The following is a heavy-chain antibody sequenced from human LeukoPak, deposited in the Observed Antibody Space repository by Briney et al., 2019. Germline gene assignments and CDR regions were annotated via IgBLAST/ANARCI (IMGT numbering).Heavy chain of an antibody. CDR3: ARGPYDYVWESYQLYYFDY. D-gene: IGHD3-16*02. CDR2: ISSGSSTI. J-gene: IGHJ4*02. V-gene: IGHV3-48*02. Sequence: PGGSLRLSCAVSGFTFSSYSMNWVRQAPGKGLEWVSYISSGSSTIYYADSVKGRFSISRDNAKNSLNLQMNSLRDEDTAVYYCARGPYDYVWESYQLYYFDYWGQGTLVTVSS. CDR1: GFTFSSYS.